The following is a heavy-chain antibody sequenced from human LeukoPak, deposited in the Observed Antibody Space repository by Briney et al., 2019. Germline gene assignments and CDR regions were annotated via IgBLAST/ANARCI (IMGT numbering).Heavy chain of an antibody. CDR1: GGSFSGYY. CDR2: INHSGST. V-gene: IGHV4-34*01. J-gene: IGHJ6*03. D-gene: IGHD2-2*01. CDR3: ASRRYCSSTSCHMNGYYMDV. Sequence: TSETLSLTCAVYGGSFSGYYWSWIRQPPGKGLEWLGEINHSGSTNYNPSLKSRVAISVDTSKNQFSLKLSSVTAADTAVYYCASRRYCSSTSCHMNGYYMDVWGKGTTVTVSS.